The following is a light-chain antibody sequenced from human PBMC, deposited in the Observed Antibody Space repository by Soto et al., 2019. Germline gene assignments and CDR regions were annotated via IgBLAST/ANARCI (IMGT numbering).Light chain of an antibody. CDR3: HQYNNLWK. J-gene: IGKJ1*01. V-gene: IGKV3-15*01. Sequence: EIVMTQSPATLSVSPGERVTLSCRASQSVSSRLAWYQQKPGQSPRLLIYGASTRATGIPARFSGSGSGTEFTLTISSLQSEDFGVYYCHQYNNLWKFGKGTKADIX. CDR2: GAS. CDR1: QSVSSR.